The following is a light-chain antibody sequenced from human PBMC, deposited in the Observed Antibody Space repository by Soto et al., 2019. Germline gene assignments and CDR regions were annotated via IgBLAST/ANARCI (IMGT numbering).Light chain of an antibody. CDR1: SSNVGSNN. J-gene: IGLJ2*01. CDR3: ASLDDSVGWI. V-gene: IGLV1-47*02. CDR2: SNN. Sequence: QSVLTQPPSASGTPGQRVTISCSGSSSNVGSNNVYWFQQLPGTAPNSLIYSNNNRPSGVPERFSGSKPGTAASLAISGRRSEDEADYHCASLDDSVGWIFGGGTKLTVL.